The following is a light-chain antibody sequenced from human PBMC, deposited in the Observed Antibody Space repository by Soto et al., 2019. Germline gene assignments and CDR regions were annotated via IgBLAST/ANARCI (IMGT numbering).Light chain of an antibody. J-gene: IGLJ1*01. Sequence: QSALTQPASVSGSPGQLITISCTGTSSTVGGFNVVSWYQQHPGKAPKVIIYEGIKRPSGISNRFSGSNSGSTASLTISGLQAEDDADYYCCSYVGATNYVFGNGTKVTV. CDR3: CSYVGATNYV. CDR1: SSTVGGFNV. CDR2: EGI. V-gene: IGLV2-23*01.